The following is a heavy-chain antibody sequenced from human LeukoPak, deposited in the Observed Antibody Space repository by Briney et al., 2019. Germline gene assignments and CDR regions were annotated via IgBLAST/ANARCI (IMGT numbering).Heavy chain of an antibody. CDR1: GYTFTGYY. D-gene: IGHD5-18*01. V-gene: IGHV1-2*02. CDR3: ARGTPRIQLWSGVDY. CDR2: INPNSGGT. J-gene: IGHJ4*02. Sequence: ASVKVSCKASGYTFTGYYMHWVRQAPGQGLEWMGWINPNSGGTNYAQKFQGRVTMTRDTSISTAYVELSRLRSDDTAVYYCARGTPRIQLWSGVDYWGQGTLVTVSS.